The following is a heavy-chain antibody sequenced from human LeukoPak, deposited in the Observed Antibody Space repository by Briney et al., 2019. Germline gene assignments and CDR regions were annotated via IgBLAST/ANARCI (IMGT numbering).Heavy chain of an antibody. D-gene: IGHD3-10*01. Sequence: PGGSLRLSCAVSGLTLSDHYVDWVRQAPGKGLEWVGRTRNKANSYATEYAASVKGRFTISRDDSKNSLYLQMNSLKIEDTALYYCGKVVSDTWFGAAIGYWGQGTLVTVSS. J-gene: IGHJ4*02. V-gene: IGHV3-72*01. CDR2: TRNKANSYAT. CDR1: GLTLSDHY. CDR3: GKVVSDTWFGAAIGY.